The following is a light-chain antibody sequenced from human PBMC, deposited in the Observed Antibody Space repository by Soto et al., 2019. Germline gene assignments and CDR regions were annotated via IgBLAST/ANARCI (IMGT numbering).Light chain of an antibody. V-gene: IGLV2-14*01. CDR2: DVS. J-gene: IGLJ1*01. CDR1: SSDIGGYNF. Sequence: QSVLTQPASVSGSPGQSITISCTGTSSDIGGYNFVSWYQQRPGKAPKLIIYDVSDRPSGISNRFSGSKSGNTASLTISGLQAEDEADYYCSSFTRDNALFGTGTKLTVL. CDR3: SSFTRDNAL.